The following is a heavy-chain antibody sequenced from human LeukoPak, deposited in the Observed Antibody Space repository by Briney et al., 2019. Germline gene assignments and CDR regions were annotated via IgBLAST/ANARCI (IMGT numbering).Heavy chain of an antibody. CDR2: ISYDGSNK. V-gene: IGHV3-30-3*01. Sequence: QTGGSLRLSCAASGFTFSSYAMHWVRQAPGKGLEWVAFISYDGSNKYYADSVKGRFTISRDNSKNTLYLQMNSLRAEDTAVHYCARDREYYYDSSGYYYAEYFDYWGQGTLVTVSS. D-gene: IGHD3-22*01. CDR3: ARDREYYYDSSGYYYAEYFDY. J-gene: IGHJ4*02. CDR1: GFTFSSYA.